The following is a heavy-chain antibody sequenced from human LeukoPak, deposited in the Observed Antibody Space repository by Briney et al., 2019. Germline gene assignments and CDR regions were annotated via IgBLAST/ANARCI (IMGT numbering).Heavy chain of an antibody. J-gene: IGHJ4*02. CDR1: GGSISSYY. CDR3: ARDGLYYYDSSGYPELFDY. CDR2: IYTSGST. D-gene: IGHD3-22*01. Sequence: PSETLSLTCTVSGGSISSYYWSWIRQPAGKGLEWIGRIYTSGSTNYNPSLKSRVTMSVDTSKNQFSLKLSSVTAADTAVYYCARDGLYYYDSSGYPELFDYWGQGTLVTVSS. V-gene: IGHV4-4*07.